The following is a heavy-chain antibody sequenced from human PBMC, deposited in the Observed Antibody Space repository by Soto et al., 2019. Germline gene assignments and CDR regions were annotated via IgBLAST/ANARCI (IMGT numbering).Heavy chain of an antibody. CDR3: ARDTKPGFPIPFDP. D-gene: IGHD2-8*01. J-gene: IGHJ5*02. CDR1: GGTFSSYA. Sequence: ASVKVSCKASGGTFSSYAISWVRQAPGQGLEWMGGIIPIFGTANYAQKFQGRVTITADESTSTAYMELSSLRSEDTAVYYCARDTKPGFPIPFDPWGQGTLVTVSS. V-gene: IGHV1-69*13. CDR2: IIPIFGTA.